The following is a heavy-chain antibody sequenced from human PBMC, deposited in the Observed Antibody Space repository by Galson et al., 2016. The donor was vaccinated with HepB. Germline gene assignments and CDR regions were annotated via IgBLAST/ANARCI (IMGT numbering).Heavy chain of an antibody. CDR3: AREDYYYMDV. CDR1: GFIFSRYN. J-gene: IGHJ6*03. Sequence: SLRLSCAASGFIFSRYNINWVRQGPGKGLEWVSYISSDSSSISYADSVKGRLTNSRDNAKNLVYLQMNSLRDEDTAVYYCAREDYYYMDVWGKGTTVTVSS. V-gene: IGHV3-48*02. CDR2: ISSDSSSI.